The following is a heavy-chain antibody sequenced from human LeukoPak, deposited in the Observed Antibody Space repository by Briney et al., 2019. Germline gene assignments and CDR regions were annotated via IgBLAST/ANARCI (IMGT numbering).Heavy chain of an antibody. V-gene: IGHV1-2*02. D-gene: IGHD1-7*01. Sequence: ASVKVSCKASGYTFTGFYMHWVRQPPGQGLDWMGLINPNSGGTNYAQKFQGRVTMTRHTSISTAYMELSRLRSDDTDVYYCARDGLRPMTFKLELLGADYWGQGTLVTVSS. CDR2: INPNSGGT. CDR1: GYTFTGFY. J-gene: IGHJ4*02. CDR3: ARDGLRPMTFKLELLGADY.